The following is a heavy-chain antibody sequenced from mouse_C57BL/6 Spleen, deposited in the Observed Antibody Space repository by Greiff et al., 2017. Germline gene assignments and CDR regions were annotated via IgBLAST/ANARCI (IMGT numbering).Heavy chain of an antibody. D-gene: IGHD1-1*01. Sequence: EVHLVESGGGLVKPGGSLKLSCAASGFTFSSYAMSWVRQTPEKRLEWVATISDGGSYTYYPDNVKGRFTISRDNAKNNLYLQMSHLKSEDTAMYYCARLRYWFAYWGQGTLVTVSA. CDR3: ARLRYWFAY. CDR2: ISDGGSYT. J-gene: IGHJ3*01. CDR1: GFTFSSYA. V-gene: IGHV5-4*01.